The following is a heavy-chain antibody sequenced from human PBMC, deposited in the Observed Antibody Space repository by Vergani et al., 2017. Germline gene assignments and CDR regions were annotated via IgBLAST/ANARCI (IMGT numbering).Heavy chain of an antibody. Sequence: EVQLVESGGGLILPGGSLRLSCAASGFPVSAMHMSWVRQAPGKGLEWFSVIYAEGNSYHIDSVKGRFTITRDNSKNTVYLQMNSLRVEDTAVYYCARGTPADGSYYFDYWGQGTQVTVSS. CDR1: GFPVSAMH. D-gene: IGHD6-13*01. CDR2: IYAEGNS. CDR3: ARGTPADGSYYFDY. J-gene: IGHJ4*02. V-gene: IGHV3-53*01.